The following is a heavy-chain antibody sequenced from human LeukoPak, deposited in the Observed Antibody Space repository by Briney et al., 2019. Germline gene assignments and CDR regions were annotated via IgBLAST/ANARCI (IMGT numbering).Heavy chain of an antibody. CDR3: AKDPDSSSGTRYFDY. J-gene: IGHJ4*02. CDR2: ISYDGSNK. CDR1: GFTFSSYG. V-gene: IGHV3-30*18. Sequence: GGSLRLSCAASGFTFSSYGMHWVRQAPGKGLEWVAVISYDGSNKYYADSVKGRFTISRDNSKNTLYLQMNSLRAEDTAVYYCAKDPDSSSGTRYFDYWGQGTLVTVSS. D-gene: IGHD6-13*01.